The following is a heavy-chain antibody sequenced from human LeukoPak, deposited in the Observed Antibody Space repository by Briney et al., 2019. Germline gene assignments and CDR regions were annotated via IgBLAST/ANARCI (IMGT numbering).Heavy chain of an antibody. CDR2: TIPILGIE. J-gene: IGHJ6*03. D-gene: IGHD1-26*01. V-gene: IGHV1-69*02. CDR3: ARAGRELRNYYYYMDV. Sequence: SVKISCKASCGTFSSYTISWGRQAPGQELEWMGRTIPILGIENYAQKFQGRVTITADKSTSTAYMELSSLRSEDTAVYYCARAGRELRNYYYYMDVWGKGTTVTVSS. CDR1: CGTFSSYT.